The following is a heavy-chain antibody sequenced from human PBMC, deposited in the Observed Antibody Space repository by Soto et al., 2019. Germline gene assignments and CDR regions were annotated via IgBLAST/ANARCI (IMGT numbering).Heavy chain of an antibody. V-gene: IGHV4-30-4*01. CDR2: IYYSGST. Sequence: ASETLSLTCTVSGGSISSGDYYWSWIRQPPGKGLEWIGYIYYSGSTYYNPSLKSRVTISVDTSKNQFSLKLSSVTAADTAVYYCAREGRGTIFGVYYYGMDVWGQGTTVTVSS. CDR1: GGSISSGDYY. CDR3: AREGRGTIFGVYYYGMDV. D-gene: IGHD3-3*01. J-gene: IGHJ6*02.